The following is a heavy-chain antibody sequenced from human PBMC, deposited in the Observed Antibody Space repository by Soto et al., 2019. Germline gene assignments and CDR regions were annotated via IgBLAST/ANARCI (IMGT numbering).Heavy chain of an antibody. Sequence: GGSLRLSCAGSGFTLSGYWMTWVRQAPGKGLEWVANIKKDGTNKNYVDSVKGRFIISRDNSNNTLYLQMNSLRAEDTAVYYCAKTAASIQYSYGAVDYWGQGTLVTVSS. J-gene: IGHJ4*02. CDR2: IKKDGTNK. D-gene: IGHD5-18*01. CDR3: AKTAASIQYSYGAVDY. CDR1: GFTLSGYW. V-gene: IGHV3-30*18.